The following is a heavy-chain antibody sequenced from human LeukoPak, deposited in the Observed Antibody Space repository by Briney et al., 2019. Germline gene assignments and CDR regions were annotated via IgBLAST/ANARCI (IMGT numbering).Heavy chain of an antibody. V-gene: IGHV4-59*08. J-gene: IGHJ4*02. CDR2: IYYSGST. D-gene: IGHD3-3*01. CDR1: GGSISSYY. CDR3: ARGHYDFWSGYYLPQPYYFDY. Sequence: SETLSLTCTVSGGSISSYYWSWIRQPPGKGLEWIGYIYYSGSTNYNPSLKSRVIISVDTSKNQFSLRLSSVTAADTAVYYCARGHYDFWSGYYLPQPYYFDYWGQGTLVTVSS.